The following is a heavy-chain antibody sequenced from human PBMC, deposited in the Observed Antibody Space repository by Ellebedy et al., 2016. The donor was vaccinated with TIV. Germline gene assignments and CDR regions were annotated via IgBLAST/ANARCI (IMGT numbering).Heavy chain of an antibody. Sequence: MPSETLSLTCTVSGGSISSGGYYWSWIRQHPGKGLEWIGYIYYSGSTYYNPSLKSRVTISVDTSKNQFSLKLSAVTAAETAVYYCARVYDYVWGSYRYFDAFDIWGQGTMVTVSS. D-gene: IGHD3-16*02. J-gene: IGHJ3*02. CDR3: ARVYDYVWGSYRYFDAFDI. CDR1: GGSISSGGYY. V-gene: IGHV4-31*03. CDR2: IYYSGST.